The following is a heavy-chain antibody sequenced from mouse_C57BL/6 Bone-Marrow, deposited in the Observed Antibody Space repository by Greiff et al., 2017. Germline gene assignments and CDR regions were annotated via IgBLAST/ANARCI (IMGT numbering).Heavy chain of an antibody. D-gene: IGHD2-2*01. Sequence: VQLQQPGAELVKPGASVKLSCKASGYTFTSYWMQWVKQRPGQGLEWIGEIDPSDSYTNYNQKFKGKATLTVDTSSSTAYMQLSSLTSEESAVYYCARSGLRLSFPYWYFDVGGTGTTVPVSS. J-gene: IGHJ1*03. CDR3: ARSGLRLSFPYWYFDV. V-gene: IGHV1-50*01. CDR2: IDPSDSYT. CDR1: GYTFTSYW.